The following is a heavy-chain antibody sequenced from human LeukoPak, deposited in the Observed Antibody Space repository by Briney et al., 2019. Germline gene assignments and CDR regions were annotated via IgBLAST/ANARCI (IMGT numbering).Heavy chain of an antibody. CDR2: IRYDGINK. D-gene: IGHD2-2*01. V-gene: IGHV3-30*02. Sequence: GGSLRLSCAASGFTFSSYGMHWVRQAPGKGLEWLAFIRYDGINKYYADSVKGRFSISRDNSKNTLYLQMNSLRAEDTALYYCARERGGIVVVPAALGDLDNWGQGTLVTVSS. CDR1: GFTFSSYG. CDR3: ARERGGIVVVPAALGDLDN. J-gene: IGHJ4*02.